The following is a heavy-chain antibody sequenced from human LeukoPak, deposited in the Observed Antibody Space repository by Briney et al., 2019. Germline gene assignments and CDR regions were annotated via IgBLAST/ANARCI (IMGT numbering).Heavy chain of an antibody. CDR2: ISWSSGII. Sequence: GRSLRLSCAASGFTFDDHGMHWVRQAPGKGLEWVSGISWSSGIIGYADSVKGRFTISRDNAKNTLYLQMNSLRAEDTAVYYCAKDYTAMAPDAFDIWGQGTMVTVSS. V-gene: IGHV3-9*01. J-gene: IGHJ3*02. D-gene: IGHD5-18*01. CDR1: GFTFDDHG. CDR3: AKDYTAMAPDAFDI.